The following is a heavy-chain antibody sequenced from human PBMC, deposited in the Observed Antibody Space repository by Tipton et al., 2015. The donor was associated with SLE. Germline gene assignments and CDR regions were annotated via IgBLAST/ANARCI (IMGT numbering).Heavy chain of an antibody. Sequence: GLVKPSETLSLTCTVSGDPINSQYWSWIRQPPGKGLEWIGYIYYSGGTNYNPSLKSRVTISVDTSKNQFSLKLSSVTAADTAVYYCAKTFYFGSGYYFFDYWGQGTLVTVSS. CDR1: GDPINSQY. D-gene: IGHD3-10*01. CDR2: IYYSGGT. CDR3: AKTFYFGSGYYFFDY. V-gene: IGHV4-59*11. J-gene: IGHJ4*02.